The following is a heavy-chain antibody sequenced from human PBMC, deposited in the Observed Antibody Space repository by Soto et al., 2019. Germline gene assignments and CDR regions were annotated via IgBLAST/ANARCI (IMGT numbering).Heavy chain of an antibody. CDR2: INPDNGVP. CDR1: GYTFTRYY. Sequence: XSVKVSCEASGYTFTRYYVKWARQAPGQGLEWMGWINPDNGVPNYAQKFQGRVTLSRDTSINTAYMELSRLTSDDTAMYYCARTDYLFSTLTYYFDYWGQGPLVTVSS. J-gene: IGHJ4*02. D-gene: IGHD3-16*01. CDR3: ARTDYLFSTLTYYFDY. V-gene: IGHV1-2*02.